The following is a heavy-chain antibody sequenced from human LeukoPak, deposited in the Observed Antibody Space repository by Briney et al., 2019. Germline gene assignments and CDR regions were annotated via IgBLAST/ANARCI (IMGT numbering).Heavy chain of an antibody. D-gene: IGHD6-19*01. CDR2: IKEDGSEK. Sequence: GGSLRLSCAASGFTFSRYWMSWVRQAPGKGLGWVANIKEDGSEKYYVDSVKGRFTISRDNAKNSLYLQMNSLRAEDTAVYYCASGEQWFNDACDIWGQGTMVTVSS. CDR3: ASGEQWFNDACDI. J-gene: IGHJ3*02. CDR1: GFTFSRYW. V-gene: IGHV3-7*01.